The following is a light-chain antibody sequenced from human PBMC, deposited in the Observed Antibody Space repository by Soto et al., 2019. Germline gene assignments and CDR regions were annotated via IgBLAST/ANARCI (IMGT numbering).Light chain of an antibody. CDR3: QQYSSYSWT. V-gene: IGKV1-5*03. CDR1: QSISSW. Sequence: DIQMTQSPSTLSASVGDRVTITCRASQSISSWLAWYQQKPGKAPKLLISKASNLEGGVPSRFSGSGSGTEFTLTISSLQPGDFATYYCQQYSSYSWTFGQGTKVEIK. J-gene: IGKJ1*01. CDR2: KAS.